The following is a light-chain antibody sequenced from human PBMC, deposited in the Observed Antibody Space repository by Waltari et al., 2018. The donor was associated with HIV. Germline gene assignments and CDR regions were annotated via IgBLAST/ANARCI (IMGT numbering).Light chain of an antibody. CDR3: GTRDNDLGPVI. CDR2: EST. V-gene: IGLV1-51*02. J-gene: IGLJ2*01. CDR1: ISHIGAND. Sequence: SVLTQPPSKSAAPGQTVTISCAGHISHIGANDVSSYQQLPGAAPRLIIYESTKRPSVISDRFSASKSDTTATLDIAGVQPGDEAMYFCGTRDNDLGPVILGGGTWVTVL.